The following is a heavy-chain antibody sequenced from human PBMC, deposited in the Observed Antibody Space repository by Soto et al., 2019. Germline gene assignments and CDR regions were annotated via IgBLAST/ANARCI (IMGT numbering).Heavy chain of an antibody. V-gene: IGHV4-30-4*01. J-gene: IGHJ4*02. D-gene: IGHD3-22*01. CDR1: GGSISSGDYY. CDR2: IYYSGST. CDR3: ARMDYYDSSGYYYAYFDY. Sequence: SETLSLTCTVSGGSISSGDYYWSWIRQPPGKGLEWIGYIYYSGSTYYNPSLKSRVTISVDTSKNQFSLKLSSVTAADTAVYYCARMDYYDSSGYYYAYFDYWGQGTLVTVSS.